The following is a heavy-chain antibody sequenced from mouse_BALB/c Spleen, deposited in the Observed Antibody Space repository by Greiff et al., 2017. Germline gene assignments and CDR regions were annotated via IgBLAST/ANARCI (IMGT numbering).Heavy chain of an antibody. Sequence: QVQLQQPGAELVKPGASVKLSCKASGYTFTSYWMHWVKQRPGQGLEWIGEINPSNGRTNYNEKFKSKATLTVDKSSSTAYMQLSSLTSEDSAVYDCARKYNAMDYWGQGTSVTVSS. J-gene: IGHJ4*01. V-gene: IGHV1S81*02. CDR1: GYTFTSYW. D-gene: IGHD2-10*02. CDR2: INPSNGRT. CDR3: ARKYNAMDY.